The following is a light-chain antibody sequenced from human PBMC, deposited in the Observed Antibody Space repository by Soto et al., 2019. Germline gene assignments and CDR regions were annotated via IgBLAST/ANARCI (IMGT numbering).Light chain of an antibody. Sequence: EIVMTQSPATLSVSPGDRATLHCRASQSVSSNLGWYQHKPGQAPRLLIYGASTRATGIPARFSGSGSGTDFTLTTSGLQFKDLAVNYFHHKNDGPPGYPLGKGTRVEIK. V-gene: IGKV3-15*01. CDR3: HHKNDGPPGYP. CDR1: QSVSSN. CDR2: GAS. J-gene: IGKJ2*01.